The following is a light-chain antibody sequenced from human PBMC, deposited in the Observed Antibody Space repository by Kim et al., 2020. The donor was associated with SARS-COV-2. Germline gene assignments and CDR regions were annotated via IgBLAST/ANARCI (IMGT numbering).Light chain of an antibody. V-gene: IGLV1-40*01. CDR3: HSFDSSLSGWV. Sequence: QSVLTQPPSVSGAPGQRVTISCTGGSSNIGAGYDVHWYQQLPGTAPKLLIYTNNNRPSGVPDRFSGSKSGTSASLAITGLQAEDEADYFCHSFDSSLSGWVFGGGTQLTVL. CDR2: TNN. J-gene: IGLJ3*02. CDR1: SSNIGAGYD.